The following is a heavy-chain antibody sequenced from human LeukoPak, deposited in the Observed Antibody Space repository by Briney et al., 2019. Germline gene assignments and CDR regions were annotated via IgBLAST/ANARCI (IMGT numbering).Heavy chain of an antibody. Sequence: PSETLSLTCTVSGGSISSGDYYWSWIRQPPGKGLEWIGYIYYSGSTYYNPSLKSRVTISVDTSKNQFSLKLSSVTAADTAVYYCARDPLCTNGVCYDFDYWGQGPLVTVSS. V-gene: IGHV4-30-4*08. CDR2: IYYSGST. CDR1: GGSISSGDYY. CDR3: ARDPLCTNGVCYDFDY. D-gene: IGHD2-8*01. J-gene: IGHJ4*02.